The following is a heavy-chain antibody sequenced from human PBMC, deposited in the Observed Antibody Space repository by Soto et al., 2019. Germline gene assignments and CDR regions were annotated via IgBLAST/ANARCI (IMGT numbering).Heavy chain of an antibody. CDR2: IIPIFGTA. V-gene: IGHV1-69*12. D-gene: IGHD1-26*01. CDR1: GGTFSSYA. Sequence: QVQLVQSGAEVKKPGSSVKVSCKASGGTFSSYAISWVRQAPGQGLEWMGGIIPIFGTANYAQKFQGRVTITADESTSTAYMELGSLRSEVTAVYYCARGFSSGVGATHFDYWGQGTLVTVSS. J-gene: IGHJ4*02. CDR3: ARGFSSGVGATHFDY.